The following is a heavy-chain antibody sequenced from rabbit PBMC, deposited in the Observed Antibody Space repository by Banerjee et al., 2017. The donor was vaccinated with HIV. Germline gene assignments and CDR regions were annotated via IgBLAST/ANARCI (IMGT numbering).Heavy chain of an antibody. J-gene: IGHJ4*01. CDR3: ARYVTSGDYRGFNL. CDR1: GFSFSSSYW. CDR2: IYAGSLDNP. D-gene: IGHD1-1*01. V-gene: IGHV1S40*01. Sequence: QSLEESGGDLVKPGASLTLTCTASGFSFSSSYWICWVRQAPGKGLEWIACIYAGSLDNPYYANWAKGRFTVSKTSSTTVTLQMTSLAAADTATYFCARYVTSGDYRGFNLWGPGTLVTVS.